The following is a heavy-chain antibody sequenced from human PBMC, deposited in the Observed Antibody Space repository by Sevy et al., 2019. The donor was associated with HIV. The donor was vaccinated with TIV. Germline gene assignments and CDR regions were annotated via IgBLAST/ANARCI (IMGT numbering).Heavy chain of an antibody. CDR2: LNGDGSSA. CDR3: TRGRSGTYGWFDP. J-gene: IGHJ5*02. Sequence: GGSLRLSCAASGFTFSSHWMHWVRQAPGEGLVWVSRLNGDGSSASYADFVKGRFTISRDNGKNTVYLQISSLTADDTAVYYCTRGRSGTYGWFDPWGQGTLVTVSS. V-gene: IGHV3-74*01. D-gene: IGHD6-19*01. CDR1: GFTFSSHW.